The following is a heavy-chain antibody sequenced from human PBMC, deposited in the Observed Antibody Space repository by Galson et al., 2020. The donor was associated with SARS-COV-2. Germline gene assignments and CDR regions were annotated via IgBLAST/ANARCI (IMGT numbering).Heavy chain of an antibody. Sequence: SETLSLTCTVSGGSISSSGYFWGWARQPPGRGLEWIANVYYSGTTYYNPSLKSRVTISLDTSKNQLSLRLTSVTAADTAVYFCASLPGAYYFDYWGQGTLVTVSS. D-gene: IGHD7-27*01. V-gene: IGHV4-39*01. CDR1: GGSISSSGYF. CDR3: ASLPGAYYFDY. CDR2: VYYSGTT. J-gene: IGHJ4*02.